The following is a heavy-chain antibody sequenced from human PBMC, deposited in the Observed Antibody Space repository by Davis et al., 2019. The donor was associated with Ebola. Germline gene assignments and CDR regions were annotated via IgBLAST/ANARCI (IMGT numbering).Heavy chain of an antibody. CDR2: IYYSGST. CDR1: GGSISSSSYY. CDR3: AKDIAYGGLYP. J-gene: IGHJ5*02. D-gene: IGHD4/OR15-4a*01. V-gene: IGHV4-39*02. Sequence: PSETLSLTCTVSGGSISSSSYYWGWIRQPPGKGLEWIGSIYYSGSTYYNPSLKSRVTISVDTSKNQFSLKLSSVTAADTAVYYCAKDIAYGGLYPWGQGTLVTVSS.